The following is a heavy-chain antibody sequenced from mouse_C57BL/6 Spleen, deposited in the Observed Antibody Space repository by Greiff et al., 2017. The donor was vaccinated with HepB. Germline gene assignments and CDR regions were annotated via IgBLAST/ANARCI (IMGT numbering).Heavy chain of an antibody. CDR3: ARGYDDDEGYYYAMDY. Sequence: VQLQQSGPELVKPGASVKIPCKASGYTFTDYNMDWVKQSHGKSLEWIGDINPNNGGTIYNQKFKGKATLTVDKSSSTAYMELRSLTSEDTAVYYCARGYDDDEGYYYAMDYWGQGTSVTVSS. J-gene: IGHJ4*01. CDR1: GYTFTDYN. V-gene: IGHV1-18*01. D-gene: IGHD2-4*01. CDR2: INPNNGGT.